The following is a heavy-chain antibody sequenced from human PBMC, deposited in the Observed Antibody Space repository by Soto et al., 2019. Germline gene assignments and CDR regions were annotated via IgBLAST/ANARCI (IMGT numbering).Heavy chain of an antibody. J-gene: IGHJ4*02. CDR2: ISYDGSNK. V-gene: IGHV3-30*03. CDR3: SRAGADYDSSGYYSPFDY. Sequence: QVQLVESGGGVVQPGRSLRLSCAASGFTFSSYGMHWVRQAPGKGLEWVAVISYDGSNKYYADSVKGRFTISRDNSKNTLYLQMNRLRAEDTAVYYCSRAGADYDSSGYYSPFDYWGQGTLVTVSS. D-gene: IGHD3-22*01. CDR1: GFTFSSYG.